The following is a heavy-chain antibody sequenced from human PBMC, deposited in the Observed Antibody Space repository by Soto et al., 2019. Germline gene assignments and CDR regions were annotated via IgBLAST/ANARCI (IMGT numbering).Heavy chain of an antibody. CDR1: GYTFNSHE. D-gene: IGHD6-13*01. CDR3: ARGGIH. J-gene: IGHJ4*02. V-gene: IGHV3-48*03. Sequence: EVQLVESGGGSGQPGGSLRLSCVASGYTFNSHEMNWIRQTPGKGLEWISSISGSGTTKYADSVKGRFTISRDNAHKSIYLEMNSLRVEDTGVYYCARGGIHWGQGALVTVSS. CDR2: ISGSGTT.